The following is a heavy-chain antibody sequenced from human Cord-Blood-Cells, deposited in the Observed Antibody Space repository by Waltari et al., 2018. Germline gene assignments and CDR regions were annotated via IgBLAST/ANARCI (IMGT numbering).Heavy chain of an antibody. J-gene: IGHJ5*02. D-gene: IGHD6-13*01. Sequence: GIIYPGDSDTRYRPSFQGQVTISADKSISTAYLQWSSLKASDTAMYYCARYRIAAAGWFDPWGQGTLVTVSS. CDR3: ARYRIAAAGWFDP. CDR2: IYPGDSDT. V-gene: IGHV5-51*01.